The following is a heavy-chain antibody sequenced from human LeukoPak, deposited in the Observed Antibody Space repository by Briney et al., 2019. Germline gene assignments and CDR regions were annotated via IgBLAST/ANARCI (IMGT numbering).Heavy chain of an antibody. J-gene: IGHJ3*02. D-gene: IGHD2-2*01. CDR1: GGTFSSYA. Sequence: SVKVSYKASGGTFSSYAISLVRQAPGQGLEWMGGIIPIFGTANYAQKFQGRVTITADESTSTAYMELSSLRSEDTAVYYCARDLGDIVVVPAALGHAFDIWRRGTMVTVSS. V-gene: IGHV1-69*01. CDR2: IIPIFGTA. CDR3: ARDLGDIVVVPAALGHAFDI.